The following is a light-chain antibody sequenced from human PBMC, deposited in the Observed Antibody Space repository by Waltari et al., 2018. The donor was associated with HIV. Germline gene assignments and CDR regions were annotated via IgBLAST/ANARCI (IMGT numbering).Light chain of an antibody. CDR1: SSDVGGYNY. V-gene: IGLV2-8*01. Sequence: QSALTQPPSASGSPGQSVTISCTGTSSDVGGYNYVSWYQQHPGKAPKLMIYEVSKRPSGVPDRFSGSKSGNTASLTVSGLQAEDDADYYCSSYAGSSIVVFGGGTNLTVL. J-gene: IGLJ2*01. CDR2: EVS. CDR3: SSYAGSSIVV.